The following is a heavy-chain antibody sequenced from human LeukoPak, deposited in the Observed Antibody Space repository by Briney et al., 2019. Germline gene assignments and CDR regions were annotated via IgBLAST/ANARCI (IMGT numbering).Heavy chain of an antibody. J-gene: IGHJ5*02. CDR2: IYHSGTT. D-gene: IGHD6-13*01. V-gene: IGHV4-4*02. Sequence: SGTLSLTCAVSGGSISSGNWWTWVRQPPGKGLEWIGEIYHSGTTNYNPSLKSRVTISVDTSKNQFSLKLSSVTAADTAVYYCARQILIAAAGRNWFDPWGQGTLVTVSS. CDR1: GGSISSGNW. CDR3: ARQILIAAAGRNWFDP.